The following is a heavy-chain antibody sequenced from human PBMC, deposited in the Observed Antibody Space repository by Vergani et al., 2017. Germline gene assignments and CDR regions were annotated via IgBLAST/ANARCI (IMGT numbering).Heavy chain of an antibody. Sequence: EVQLVESGGGLVQPGGSLRLSCAASGFTFSSYEMNWVRQAPGKGLEWVSYISSSGSTIYYADSVKGRFTISRDNAKNSLYLQMNSLRAEDTAVYYCARAEVIAAAGTVYGDSYIDVWGKGTTVTVSS. CDR1: GFTFSSYE. V-gene: IGHV3-48*03. CDR2: ISSSGSTI. J-gene: IGHJ6*03. CDR3: ARAEVIAAAGTVYGDSYIDV. D-gene: IGHD6-13*01.